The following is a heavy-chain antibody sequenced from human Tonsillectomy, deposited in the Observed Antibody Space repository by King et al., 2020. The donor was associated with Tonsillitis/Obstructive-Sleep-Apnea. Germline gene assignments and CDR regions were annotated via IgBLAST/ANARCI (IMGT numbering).Heavy chain of an antibody. D-gene: IGHD2-2*01. CDR3: TTRSVVPGWFDP. Sequence: VQLAESGGGLVKPGGSLRLSCAASGVTCSNVWMTWVRQAPGKGLEWVGRIKSKAEGATTDYAAPVKGRFTISRDDSKNTLYLQMNSLKTEDTAVYYCTTRSVVPGWFDPWGQGTPVTVSS. CDR2: IKSKAEGATT. CDR1: GVTCSNVW. J-gene: IGHJ5*02. V-gene: IGHV3-15*01.